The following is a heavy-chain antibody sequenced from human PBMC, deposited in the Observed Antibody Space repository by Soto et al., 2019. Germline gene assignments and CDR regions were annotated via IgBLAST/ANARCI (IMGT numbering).Heavy chain of an antibody. CDR2: ISAYNGNT. CDR1: GYTFTSYG. CDR3: ARAPYSLDWFAP. J-gene: IGHJ5*02. D-gene: IGHD6-13*01. Sequence: QVQLVQSGAEVKKPGASVKVSCKASGYTFTSYGISWVRQAPGKGLAWMGWISAYNGNTNYQQNLQGRVTMTTDITTSTAYMELRSLRSDDTAVYYCARAPYSLDWFAPWCQGTLVTVS. V-gene: IGHV1-18*01.